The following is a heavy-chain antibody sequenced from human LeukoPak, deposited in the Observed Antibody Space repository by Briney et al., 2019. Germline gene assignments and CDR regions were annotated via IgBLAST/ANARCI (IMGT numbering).Heavy chain of an antibody. J-gene: IGHJ4*02. CDR1: GVSISSGSYY. CDR2: IYTSGST. Sequence: SQTLSLTCTVSGVSISSGSYYWSWIRQPAGRGLEWIGRIYTSGSTNYNPSLKSRVSISIDTSKNQFSLELSSVTASDTAEYYCAKFGQVAGTGGDYWGQGTLVTVSS. D-gene: IGHD6-19*01. CDR3: AKFGQVAGTGGDY. V-gene: IGHV4-61*02.